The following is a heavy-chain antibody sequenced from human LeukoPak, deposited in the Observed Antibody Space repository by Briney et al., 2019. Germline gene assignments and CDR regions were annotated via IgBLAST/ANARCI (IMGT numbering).Heavy chain of an antibody. Sequence: SETLSLTCTVSGGSISSCYWSWIRQPPGKGLEWIGYIYYSGSTNYNPSLKSRVTISVDTSKNQFSLKLSSVTAADTAVYYCARAMITFGDYYFDYWGQGTLVTVSS. J-gene: IGHJ4*02. D-gene: IGHD3-16*01. CDR3: ARAMITFGDYYFDY. CDR1: GGSISSCY. V-gene: IGHV4-59*01. CDR2: IYYSGST.